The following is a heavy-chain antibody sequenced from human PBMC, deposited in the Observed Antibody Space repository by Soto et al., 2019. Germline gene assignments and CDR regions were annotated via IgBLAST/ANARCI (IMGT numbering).Heavy chain of an antibody. CDR3: AADPADAFDI. CDR1: GYTFTTYA. V-gene: IGHV1-58*02. J-gene: IGHJ3*02. CDR2: IVVGSGNT. Sequence: SVKVSCKASGYTFTTYAMHWVRQARGQRLEWIGWIVVGSGNTNYAQKFQERVTITRDMSTSTAYMELSSLRSEDTAVYYCAADPADAFDIWGQGTMVTVSS.